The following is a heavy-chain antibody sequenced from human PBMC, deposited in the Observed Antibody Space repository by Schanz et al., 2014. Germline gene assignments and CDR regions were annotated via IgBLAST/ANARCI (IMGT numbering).Heavy chain of an antibody. CDR1: GYTFSSYG. CDR3: ARGTMPGTFDI. Sequence: QVQLVQSGAEVKKPGASVKVSCKASGYTFSSYGITWVRQAPGQGLEWMGWINGYNGHTLYAQNFQGRVTITADKSTSTAYMDLSSLRYEDTALYYCARGTMPGTFDIWGQGTMVTVSS. CDR2: INGYNGHT. J-gene: IGHJ3*02. V-gene: IGHV1-18*01. D-gene: IGHD2-2*01.